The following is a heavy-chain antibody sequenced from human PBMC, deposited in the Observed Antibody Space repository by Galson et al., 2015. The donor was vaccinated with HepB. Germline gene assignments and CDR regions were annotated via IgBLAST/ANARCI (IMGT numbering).Heavy chain of an antibody. D-gene: IGHD6-13*01. Sequence: SLRLSCAASGFTFSSYGMHWVRQAPGKGLEWVAVIWYDGSNKYYADSVKGRFTISRDNSKNTLYLQMNSLRAEDTAVYYCARDWRPGIAAAGISYWGQGTLVTVSS. J-gene: IGHJ4*02. V-gene: IGHV3-33*01. CDR1: GFTFSSYG. CDR3: ARDWRPGIAAAGISY. CDR2: IWYDGSNK.